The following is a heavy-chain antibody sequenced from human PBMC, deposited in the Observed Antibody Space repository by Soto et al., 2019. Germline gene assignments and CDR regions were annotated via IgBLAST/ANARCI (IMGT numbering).Heavy chain of an antibody. CDR1: GFSFNNYA. D-gene: IGHD2-2*01. CDR3: AKDVGGHYCTPTSCLYFFHS. J-gene: IGHJ4*02. V-gene: IGHV3-23*01. CDR2: ISDSGST. Sequence: EVQLLESGGGLVQPGGSLRLSCAASGFSFNNYAMNWVRQAPGQGLEWVSTISDSGSTYYADSVKGRFTISIDNSKNTLYLQMKSLRAEDTAVYFCAKDVGGHYCTPTSCLYFFHSWGRGTLVTVSS.